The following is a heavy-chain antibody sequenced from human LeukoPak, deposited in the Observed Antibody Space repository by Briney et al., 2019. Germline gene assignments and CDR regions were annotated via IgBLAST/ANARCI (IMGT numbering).Heavy chain of an antibody. Sequence: PSGALSHTPVHPLGSTCSHYRCWIWHPLGEGRWRSSHIYYSGSTDYNPSLKSRVTISVDTSKNQFPLKLSFVTAADTAVYYCASSGPLYYYCYMDVWGKGTTVTVSS. CDR2: IYYSGST. CDR3: ASSGPLYYYCYMDV. V-gene: IGHV4-59*11. J-gene: IGHJ6*03. CDR1: LGSTCSHY.